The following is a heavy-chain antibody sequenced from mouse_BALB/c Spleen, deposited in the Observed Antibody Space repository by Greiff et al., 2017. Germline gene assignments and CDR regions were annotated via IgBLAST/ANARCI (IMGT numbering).Heavy chain of an antibody. CDR1: GFTFSSYA. J-gene: IGHJ4*01. Sequence: EVQLVESGGGLVKPGGSLKLSCAASGFTFSSYAMSWVRQTPEKRLEWVASISSGGSTYYPDSVKGRFTISRDNARNILYMQMSSLRSEDTAMYYGARGSIYDGYYGGAMDYWGQGTSVTVSA. CDR3: ARGSIYDGYYGGAMDY. D-gene: IGHD2-3*01. CDR2: ISSGGST. V-gene: IGHV5-6-5*01.